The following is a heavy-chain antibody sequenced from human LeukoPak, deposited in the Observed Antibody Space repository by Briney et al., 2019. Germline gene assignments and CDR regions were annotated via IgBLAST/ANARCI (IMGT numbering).Heavy chain of an antibody. CDR2: ISSSSATI. J-gene: IGHJ4*02. CDR3: AKGSDYALDY. D-gene: IGHD3-16*01. V-gene: IGHV3-48*01. CDR1: GFSLSAYN. Sequence: GGSLRLSCEGSGFSLSAYNMNWVRQAPGKGLESVSYISSSSATIFYADSVKGRFTISRDNAKNSLYLQMNSLRPEDTAVYYCAKGSDYALDYWGQGTLVTVSS.